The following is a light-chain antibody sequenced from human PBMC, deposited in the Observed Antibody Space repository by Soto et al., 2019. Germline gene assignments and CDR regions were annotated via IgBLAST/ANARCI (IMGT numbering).Light chain of an antibody. CDR1: QSVSSN. V-gene: IGKV3-15*01. J-gene: IGKJ4*01. CDR3: QQYNNWPSLT. CDR2: SAS. Sequence: EIVMTQSPATLSVSPGERATLSCRASQSVSSNLAWYQRKPGQAPRLLIYSASTRSTGIPARFSGSGSGTEFTLTISSLQSEDFAFYYCQQYNNWPSLTFGGGTEVDI.